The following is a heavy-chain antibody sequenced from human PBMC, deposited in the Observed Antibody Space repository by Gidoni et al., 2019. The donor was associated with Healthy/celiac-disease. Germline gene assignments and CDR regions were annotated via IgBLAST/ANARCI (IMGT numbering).Heavy chain of an antibody. CDR3: ARLGGRDTMTRPVDY. V-gene: IGHV4-39*01. D-gene: IGHD3-22*01. CDR2: IYYSGST. Sequence: QLQLQDSGPGLVKPSETLSLTCTVSGGSISSSSYYWGWIRQPPGKGLEWIGSIYYSGSTYYNPSLKSRVTISVDTSKNQFSLKLSSVTAADTAVYYCARLGGRDTMTRPVDYWGQGTLVTVSS. CDR1: GGSISSSSYY. J-gene: IGHJ4*02.